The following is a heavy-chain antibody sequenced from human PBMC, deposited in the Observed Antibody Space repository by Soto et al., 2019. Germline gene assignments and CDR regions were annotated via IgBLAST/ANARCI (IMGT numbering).Heavy chain of an antibody. CDR1: GFIFSDYY. Sequence: GGSLRLSCATSGFIFSDYYMHWIRQAPGKGLEWISYISGNGRIIQYADSAKGRFTISRDNAQNSLYLQMNSLRDEDTALYFWAGDFGADGRTEFDYWGQGTLVTVSS. CDR3: AGDFGADGRTEFDY. CDR2: ISGNGRII. J-gene: IGHJ4*02. D-gene: IGHD3-10*01. V-gene: IGHV3-11*01.